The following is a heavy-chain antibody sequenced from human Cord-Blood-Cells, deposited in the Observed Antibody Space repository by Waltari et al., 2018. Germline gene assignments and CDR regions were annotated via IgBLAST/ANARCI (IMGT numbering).Heavy chain of an antibody. D-gene: IGHD7-27*01. J-gene: IGHJ3*02. Sequence: QVQLQQWGAGLLKPSETLSLTCAVYGGSFCGYYWRWLRQPPGKGLEWIGEINHSGSTNYNPSLKSRVTISVDTSKNQFSLKLSSVTAADTAVYYCARDSQLGMGAFDIWGQGTMVTVSS. CDR1: GGSFCGYY. CDR3: ARDSQLGMGAFDI. CDR2: INHSGST. V-gene: IGHV4-34*01.